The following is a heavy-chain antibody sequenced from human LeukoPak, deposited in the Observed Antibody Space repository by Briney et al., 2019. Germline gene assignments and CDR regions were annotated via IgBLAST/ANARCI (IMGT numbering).Heavy chain of an antibody. CDR1: GFTFSSYA. D-gene: IGHD2-15*01. J-gene: IGHJ4*02. CDR3: ARESSPYCSGGSCYF. CDR2: IYSGGST. Sequence: GGSLRLSCAASGFTFSSYAMSWVRQAPGKGLEWVSVIYSGGSTYYADSVKGRFTISRDNSKNTLYLQMNSLRAEDTAVYYCARESSPYCSGGSCYFWGQGTLVTASS. V-gene: IGHV3-53*01.